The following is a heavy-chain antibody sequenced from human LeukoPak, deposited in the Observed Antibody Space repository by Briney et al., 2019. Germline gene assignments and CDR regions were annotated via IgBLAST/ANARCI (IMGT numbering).Heavy chain of an antibody. CDR2: INPNSGGT. CDR3: ARGRIAVAGTGRYYYYGMDV. J-gene: IGHJ6*04. CDR1: GYTFTGYY. D-gene: IGHD6-19*01. Sequence: ASVKVSCKASGYTFTGYYMHWVRQPPGQGLEWMGWINPNSGGTNYAQKFQGWVTMTRDTSISTAYMELSRLRSDDTAVYYCARGRIAVAGTGRYYYYGMDVWGKGTTVTVSS. V-gene: IGHV1-2*04.